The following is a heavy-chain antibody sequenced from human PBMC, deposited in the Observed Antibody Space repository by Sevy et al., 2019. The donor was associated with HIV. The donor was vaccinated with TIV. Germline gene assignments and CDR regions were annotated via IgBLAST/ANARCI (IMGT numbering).Heavy chain of an antibody. D-gene: IGHD2-2*03. CDR3: ARDSWISFDY. CDR1: GFTFSSYE. CDR2: ISSSGSTI. J-gene: IGHJ4*02. Sequence: GGSLRLSCAASGFTFSSYEMNWVRQAPGKGLEWVSYISSSGSTIYYADSVKGRFTISRDNAKNSLYLQMNSLRAEDTAFYYCARDSWISFDYWGQGTLVTVSS. V-gene: IGHV3-48*03.